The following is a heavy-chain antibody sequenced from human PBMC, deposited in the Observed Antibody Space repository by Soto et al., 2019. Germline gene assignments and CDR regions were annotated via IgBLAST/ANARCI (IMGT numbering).Heavy chain of an antibody. CDR3: ASNTPYGSDIPPIDY. CDR2: ISSSRSYI. CDR1: GFTCSSYS. Sequence: GGSLRLSCAASGFTCSSYSMNWGRQAPGKGREWVSSISSSRSYIYDADSVKGRFAIYRDNAKNSLYLQKNSLSAEDTAVYYCASNTPYGSDIPPIDYWGHKTLVTLSS. V-gene: IGHV3-21*01. J-gene: IGHJ4*01. D-gene: IGHD3-10*01.